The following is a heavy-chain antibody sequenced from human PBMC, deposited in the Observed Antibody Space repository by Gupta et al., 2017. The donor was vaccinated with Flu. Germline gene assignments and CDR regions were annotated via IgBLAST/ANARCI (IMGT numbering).Heavy chain of an antibody. CDR1: GYSFTTYR. CDR2: INPNNGDT. D-gene: IGHD3-16*01. J-gene: IGHJ4*02. Sequence: QVHLVQSGAEVKKPGASVKVSCKASGYSFTTYRITWVRQAPGQGLEWMGWINPNNGDTNYVQKLQGRITMTTDTSTNTAYMELRSLTSDDTAVYYCARDPGLYFGEFRGYWGQGTPVTVSS. V-gene: IGHV1-18*01. CDR3: ARDPGLYFGEFRGY.